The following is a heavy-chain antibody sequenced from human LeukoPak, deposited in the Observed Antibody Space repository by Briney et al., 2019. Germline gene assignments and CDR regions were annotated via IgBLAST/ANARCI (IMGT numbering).Heavy chain of an antibody. CDR3: ASGVPAAIQDYYYYTWTS. CDR2: IYYSGST. CDR1: GGSLSSGGYC. V-gene: IGHV4-31*03. Sequence: SQTLSLTCTVSGGSLSSGGYCWSWIRQHPGKGLEWIGYIYYSGSTYYNPSLKSRVTISVDTSKNQFSMKLSSVTAADTAVYYFASGVPAAIQDYYYYTWTSGAKGPRSPSP. J-gene: IGHJ6*03. D-gene: IGHD2-2*02.